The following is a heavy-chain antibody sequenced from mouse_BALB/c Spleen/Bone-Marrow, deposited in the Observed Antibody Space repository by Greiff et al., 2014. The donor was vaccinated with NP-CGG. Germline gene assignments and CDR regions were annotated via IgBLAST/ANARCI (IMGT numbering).Heavy chain of an antibody. J-gene: IGHJ2*01. CDR3: TRGGNWEDFDY. Sequence: VQLKESGGGLVQPGGSRKLSCAASGFTFSSFGMHWVRQAPEKGLEWIAYISSDSGAIFYADTVKGRFTISRDNPKNTLFLQMTSLRSEDTAIYFCTRGGNWEDFDYWGRGTTLTVSS. D-gene: IGHD4-1*01. CDR1: GFTFSSFG. V-gene: IGHV5-17*02. CDR2: ISSDSGAI.